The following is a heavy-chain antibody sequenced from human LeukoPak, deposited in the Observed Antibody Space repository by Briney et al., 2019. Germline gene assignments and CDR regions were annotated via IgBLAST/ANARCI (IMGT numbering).Heavy chain of an antibody. CDR1: GFTFSDYF. CDR2: ISSRSDTI. J-gene: IGHJ4*02. Sequence: KAGGSLRLSCAASGFTFSDYFMSWIRQAPGKGLEWVAYISSRSDTIYYADSVRGRFIISRDNAMSSLYLQMNSLRAEDTAVYYCARDRRWDSSSPLDYWGQGTLVTVSS. V-gene: IGHV3-11*04. D-gene: IGHD6-6*01. CDR3: ARDRRWDSSSPLDY.